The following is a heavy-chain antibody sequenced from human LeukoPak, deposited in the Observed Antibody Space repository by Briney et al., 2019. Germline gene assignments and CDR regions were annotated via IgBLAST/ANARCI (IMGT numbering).Heavy chain of an antibody. CDR1: GFTFSDYY. D-gene: IGHD5-24*01. V-gene: IGHV3-11*01. Sequence: GGSLRLSCAASGFTFSDYYMSWIRQAPGKGLEWVSYISRSGSTIYYADSVKGRFTISRDNAKNSLYLQMNSLRAEDTAVYYCASGEMATTPKTPYYDYYMDVWGKGTTVTISS. J-gene: IGHJ6*03. CDR2: ISRSGSTI. CDR3: ASGEMATTPKTPYYDYYMDV.